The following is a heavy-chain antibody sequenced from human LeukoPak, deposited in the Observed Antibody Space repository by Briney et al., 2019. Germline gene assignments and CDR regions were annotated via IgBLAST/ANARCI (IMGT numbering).Heavy chain of an antibody. Sequence: GGSLRLSCAASGNYWMHWVRQVPGKGLEWVSAISDSGGHTYYADSVKGRFTISRDNSKNTLYLQMNSLRAEDTAVYYCAKPHYYGSGCYYREDYWGQGTLVTVS. J-gene: IGHJ4*02. CDR1: GNYW. V-gene: IGHV3-23*01. D-gene: IGHD3-10*01. CDR2: ISDSGGHT. CDR3: AKPHYYGSGCYYREDY.